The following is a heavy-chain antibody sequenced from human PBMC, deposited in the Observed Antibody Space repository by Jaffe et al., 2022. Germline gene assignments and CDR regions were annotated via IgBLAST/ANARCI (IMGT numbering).Heavy chain of an antibody. D-gene: IGHD3-10*01. J-gene: IGHJ6*03. CDR1: GGSISSSNW. CDR2: IYHSGST. Sequence: QVQLQESGPGLVKPSGTLSLTCAVSGGSISSSNWWSWVRQPPGKGLEWIGEIYHSGSTNYNPSLKSRVTISVDKSKNQFSLKLSSVTAADTAVYYCARARILWFRELYYYYMDVWGKGTTVTVSS. CDR3: ARARILWFRELYYYYMDV. V-gene: IGHV4-4*02.